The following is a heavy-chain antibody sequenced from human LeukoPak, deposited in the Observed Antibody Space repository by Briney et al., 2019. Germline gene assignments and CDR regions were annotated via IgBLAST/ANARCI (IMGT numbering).Heavy chain of an antibody. Sequence: GGSLRLSCAASGFTFSTYSMSWVRQAPGKGLGWVASLNLDGSDKYYVDSVKGRFTISRDNAKNSLYLQMDSLRVEDTAVYYCAKGKRYPDYWGQGTLVTVSS. J-gene: IGHJ4*02. CDR2: LNLDGSDK. V-gene: IGHV3-7*03. CDR1: GFTFSTYS. D-gene: IGHD1-1*01. CDR3: AKGKRYPDY.